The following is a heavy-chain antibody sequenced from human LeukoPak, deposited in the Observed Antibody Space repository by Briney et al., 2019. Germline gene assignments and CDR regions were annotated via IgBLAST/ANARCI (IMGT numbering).Heavy chain of an antibody. CDR1: GGSISSGDYY. V-gene: IGHV4-30-4*08. J-gene: IGHJ5*02. Sequence: SQTLSLTCTVSGGSISSGDYYWSWIRQPPGKGLEWIGYIYYSGSTYYNPSLKSRVTISVDTSKSQFSLKLSSVTAADTAVYYCARAGIVVVPAAILGSWFDPWGQGTLVTVSS. D-gene: IGHD2-2*02. CDR2: IYYSGST. CDR3: ARAGIVVVPAAILGSWFDP.